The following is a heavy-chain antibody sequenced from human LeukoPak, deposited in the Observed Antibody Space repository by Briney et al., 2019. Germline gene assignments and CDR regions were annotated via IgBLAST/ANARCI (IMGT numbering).Heavy chain of an antibody. CDR2: MNPNSGNT. V-gene: IGHV1-8*01. Sequence: GASVKVSCKASGYTFNRHDINWVRQATGQGLEWMGWMNPNSGNTGYAQKFQGRVTMTRNTSISTAYMELSSLRSEDTAVYYCARGYIYAADSYYYYMDVWGKGTTVTISS. CDR1: GYTFNRHD. D-gene: IGHD2-8*01. J-gene: IGHJ6*03. CDR3: ARGYIYAADSYYYYMDV.